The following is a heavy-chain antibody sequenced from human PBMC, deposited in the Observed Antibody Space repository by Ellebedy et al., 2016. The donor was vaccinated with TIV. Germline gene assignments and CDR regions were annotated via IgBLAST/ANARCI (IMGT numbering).Heavy chain of an antibody. J-gene: IGHJ2*01. CDR3: ASAGYDFWSGYYTDWYFDL. CDR1: GYTFTSYG. D-gene: IGHD3-3*01. CDR2: ISAYNGNT. V-gene: IGHV1-18*04. Sequence: ASVKVSCKASGYTFTSYGISWVRQAPGQGLEWMGWISAYNGNTNYAQKLQGRVTMTTDTSTSTAYMELRSLRSDDTAVYYCASAGYDFWSGYYTDWYFDLWGRGTLVTVSS.